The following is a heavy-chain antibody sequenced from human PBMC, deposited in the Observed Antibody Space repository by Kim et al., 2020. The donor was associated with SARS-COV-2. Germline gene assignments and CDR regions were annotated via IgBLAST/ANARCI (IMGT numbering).Heavy chain of an antibody. D-gene: IGHD1-26*01. CDR2: MYSGGST. CDR1: GFTVSSNY. V-gene: IGHV3-53*01. J-gene: IGHJ4*02. CDR3: ARDYRSGSYNKGGLEY. Sequence: GGSLRLSCAASGFTVSSNYMNWVRQAPGKGLEWVSVMYSGGSTYYADSVKGRFTVSRDYSNNTLYLQMNSLRVEDTAVYYCARDYRSGSYNKGGLEYWGQGTLVTVSS.